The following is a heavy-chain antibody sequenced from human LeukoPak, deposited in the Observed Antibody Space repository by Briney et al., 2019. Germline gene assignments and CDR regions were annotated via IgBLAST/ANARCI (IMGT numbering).Heavy chain of an antibody. CDR1: GFTFNDYW. Sequence: PGGSLRLSCAASGFTFNDYWMTWVRQAPGKGLEWVAHIKQDGSEKYYVDSLKGRFTISRDNAKNSLFLQMNSLRAEDTAVYYCVRDCSSASLSCGCYYAMDVWGKGTTVTVSS. CDR3: VRDCSSASLSCGCYYAMDV. J-gene: IGHJ6*04. CDR2: IKQDGSEK. V-gene: IGHV3-7*03. D-gene: IGHD2-2*01.